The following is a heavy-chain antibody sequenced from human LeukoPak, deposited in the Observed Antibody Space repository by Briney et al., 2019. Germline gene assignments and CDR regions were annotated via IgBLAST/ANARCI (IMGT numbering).Heavy chain of an antibody. Sequence: AGGSLRLSCAASGFTFSTYAMSWVRQAPGKRLEWVSAINGSGSNTYYADSVKGRFTISRDNSKNTLYLQMNSLRAEDTAVYYCAKGGWSSYFDYSGQGTLVTVSS. CDR1: GFTFSTYA. V-gene: IGHV3-23*01. J-gene: IGHJ4*02. CDR3: AKGGWSSYFDY. CDR2: INGSGSNT.